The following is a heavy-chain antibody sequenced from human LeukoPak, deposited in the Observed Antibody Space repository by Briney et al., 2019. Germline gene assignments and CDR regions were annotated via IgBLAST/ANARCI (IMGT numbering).Heavy chain of an antibody. J-gene: IGHJ4*02. CDR3: ARVGGYNPFGY. V-gene: IGHV1-69*04. CDR2: IIPILGIA. D-gene: IGHD5-24*01. CDR1: GGTFSIYA. Sequence: GASVSVSSTASGGTFSIYAISWVRPAPGQGRGWMGRIIPILGIANYAQKFQGRVTITADKSTSTAYMELSSLRSEDTAVYYCARVGGYNPFGYWGQGTLVTVSS.